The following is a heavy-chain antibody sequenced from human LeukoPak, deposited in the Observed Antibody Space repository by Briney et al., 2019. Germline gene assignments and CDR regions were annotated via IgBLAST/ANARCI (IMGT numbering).Heavy chain of an antibody. J-gene: IGHJ4*02. CDR1: GGTFSSYT. D-gene: IGHD3-10*01. Sequence: SVKVSCKASGGTFSSYTISWVRQAPGQGLDWMGRIIPILGIANYAQKFQGRVPITADKSASTAYMELSSLRSEDTAVYYCATYYYGSGSNYHFDYWGQGTLVTVSS. CDR3: ATYYYGSGSNYHFDY. CDR2: IIPILGIA. V-gene: IGHV1-69*02.